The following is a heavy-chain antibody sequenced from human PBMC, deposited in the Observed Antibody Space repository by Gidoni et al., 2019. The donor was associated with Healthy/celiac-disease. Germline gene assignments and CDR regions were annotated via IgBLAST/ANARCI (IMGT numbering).Heavy chain of an antibody. J-gene: IGHJ4*02. V-gene: IGHV4-34*01. D-gene: IGHD2-15*01. CDR3: ARGTGYCSGGSCYGPDFDY. Sequence: KGLEWIGVINHSGSTNYNPSLKSRVTISVDTSKNQFSLKLSSVTAADTAVYYCARGTGYCSGGSCYGPDFDYWGQGTLVTVSS. CDR2: INHSGST.